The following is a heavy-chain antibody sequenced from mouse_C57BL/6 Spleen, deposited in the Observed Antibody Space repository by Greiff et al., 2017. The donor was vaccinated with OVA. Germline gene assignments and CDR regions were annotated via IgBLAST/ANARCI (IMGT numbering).Heavy chain of an antibody. CDR2: INYDGSST. V-gene: IGHV5-16*01. D-gene: IGHD2-1*01. J-gene: IGHJ2*01. Sequence: EVKLMESEGGLVQPGSSMKLSCTASGFTFSDYYMAWVRQVPEKGLEWVANINYDGSSTYYLDSLKSRFIISRDNAKNILYLQMSSLKSEDTATYYCARVGNYPYFDYWGQGTTLTVSS. CDR1: GFTFSDYY. CDR3: ARVGNYPYFDY.